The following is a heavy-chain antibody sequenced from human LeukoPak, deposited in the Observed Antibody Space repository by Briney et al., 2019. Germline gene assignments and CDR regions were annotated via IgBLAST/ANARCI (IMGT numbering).Heavy chain of an antibody. D-gene: IGHD6-13*01. Sequence: GGSLRLSCAAPGFTFSSYGMHWVRQAPGKGLEWVAVISYDGSNKYYADSVKGRFTISSDNSKNTLYLQMNSLRVEDTAVYYCAKGSSWADWGQGTLVTVSS. J-gene: IGHJ4*02. CDR1: GFTFSSYG. CDR3: AKGSSWAD. V-gene: IGHV3-30*18. CDR2: ISYDGSNK.